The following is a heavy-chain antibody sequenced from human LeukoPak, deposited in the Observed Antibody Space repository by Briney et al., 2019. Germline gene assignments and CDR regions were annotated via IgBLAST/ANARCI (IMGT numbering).Heavy chain of an antibody. V-gene: IGHV3-23*01. CDR3: AKDIVLILVGASPLGG. Sequence: GGSLRLSCAASGFTFSSYAMSWVRQAPGKGLEWVSAISGSGGSTYYADSVKGRFTISRDNSKNTLYLQMNSLRAEDTAVYYCAKDIVLILVGASPLGGWGQGTMVTVSS. J-gene: IGHJ3*01. D-gene: IGHD1-26*01. CDR1: GFTFSSYA. CDR2: ISGSGGST.